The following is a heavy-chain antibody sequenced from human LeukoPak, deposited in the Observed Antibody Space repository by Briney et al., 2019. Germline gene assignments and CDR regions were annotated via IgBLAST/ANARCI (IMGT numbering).Heavy chain of an antibody. CDR2: IYYSGST. J-gene: IGHJ4*02. D-gene: IGHD1-26*01. CDR3: ARDLASGSYDY. Sequence: WIGYIYYSGSTNYNPSLKSRVTISVDTSKNQFSLKLSSVTAADTAVYYCARDLASGSYDYWGQGTLVTVSS. V-gene: IGHV4-59*01.